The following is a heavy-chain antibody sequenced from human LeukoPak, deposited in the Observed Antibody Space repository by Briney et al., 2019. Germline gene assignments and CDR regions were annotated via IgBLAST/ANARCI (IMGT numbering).Heavy chain of an antibody. Sequence: GGSLRLSCAASGFTFSSYSMNWVRQAPGKGLEWVSSIPTISTYIHYADSVKGRFTISRDNSKNSFYLQMKSLRAEDTAVYYCARISKGYTYGYLDYWGQGTLVTVSS. CDR1: GFTFSSYS. V-gene: IGHV3-21*01. J-gene: IGHJ4*02. D-gene: IGHD5-18*01. CDR3: ARISKGYTYGYLDY. CDR2: IPTISTYI.